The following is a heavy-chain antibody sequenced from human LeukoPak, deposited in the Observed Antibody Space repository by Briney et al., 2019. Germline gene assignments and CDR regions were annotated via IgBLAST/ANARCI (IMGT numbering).Heavy chain of an antibody. J-gene: IGHJ4*02. CDR1: GGSFSGYY. CDR3: ARGLEWLRLAYYFDC. V-gene: IGHV4-34*01. Sequence: SETLSLTCAVYGGSFSGYYWSWIRQPPGKGLEWIGEINHSGSTNYNPSLKSRVTISVDTSKNQFSLKLSSVTAADTAVYYCARGLEWLRLAYYFDCWGQGTLVTVSS. CDR2: INHSGST. D-gene: IGHD5-12*01.